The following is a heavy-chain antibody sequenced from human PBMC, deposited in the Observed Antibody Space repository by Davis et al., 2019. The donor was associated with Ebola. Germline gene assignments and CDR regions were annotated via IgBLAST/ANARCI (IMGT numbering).Heavy chain of an antibody. CDR1: GFNFEDYA. D-gene: IGHD3-16*01. Sequence: PGGSLRLSCVVSGFNFEDYAMQWVRQLPGKGLEWVSGVTWKGEVIGYADSMKGRFTISKDNAERSLYLEMNSLKPEDTGSYFCVRNADGVAWYYYGMDVWGQGTTVTVSS. J-gene: IGHJ6*02. CDR2: VTWKGEVI. CDR3: VRNADGVAWYYYGMDV. V-gene: IGHV3-9*01.